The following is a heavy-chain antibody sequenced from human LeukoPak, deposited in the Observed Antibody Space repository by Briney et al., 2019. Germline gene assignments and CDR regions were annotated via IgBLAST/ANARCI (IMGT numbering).Heavy chain of an antibody. CDR2: VYITGPT. J-gene: IGHJ4*02. V-gene: IGHV4-4*07. D-gene: IGHD3-10*01. Sequence: SETLSLTCTVSGGSFSGHYWTWIRQPAGRGLEFIGRVYITGPTNYNASLLGRVTISVDTSKNQFSLKLSSVTAADTAVYYCASAKQNYYGSGRLPGYWGQGTLVTVSS. CDR3: ASAKQNYYGSGRLPGY. CDR1: GGSFSGHY.